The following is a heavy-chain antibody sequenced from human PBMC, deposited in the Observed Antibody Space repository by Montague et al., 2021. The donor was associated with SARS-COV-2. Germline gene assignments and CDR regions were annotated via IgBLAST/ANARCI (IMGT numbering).Heavy chain of an antibody. D-gene: IGHD6-13*01. Sequence: SETLSLTCTVSGGSISSYYWSWIRQPPGKGLEWIWYIYYSGSTNYNPSLKSRVTISVYISKNQFPLKLSSVTAADTAVYYCSRGHYISSWYGIRYYFDYWGQGTLVTVSS. CDR2: IYYSGST. J-gene: IGHJ4*02. V-gene: IGHV4-59*12. CDR1: GGSISSYY. CDR3: SRGHYISSWYGIRYYFDY.